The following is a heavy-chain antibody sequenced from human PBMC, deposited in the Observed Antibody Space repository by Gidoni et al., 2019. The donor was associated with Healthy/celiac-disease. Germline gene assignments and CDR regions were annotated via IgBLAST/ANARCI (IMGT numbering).Heavy chain of an antibody. J-gene: IGHJ4*02. V-gene: IGHV3-21*01. CDR2: ISSSSSYI. Sequence: EVQLVESGGGLLKPGGSLRLSCAASGFTFSSYSMNWVRPAPGKGLEWVSSISSSSSYIYYADSVKGRFTISRDNAKNSLYLQRNSLRAEDTAVYYCARDGSGIDYWGQGTLVTVSS. CDR1: GFTFSSYS. D-gene: IGHD3-10*01. CDR3: ARDGSGIDY.